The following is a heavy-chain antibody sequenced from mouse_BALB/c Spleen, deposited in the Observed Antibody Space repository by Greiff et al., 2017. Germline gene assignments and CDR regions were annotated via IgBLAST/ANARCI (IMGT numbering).Heavy chain of an antibody. J-gene: IGHJ1*01. CDR2: ISDGGSYT. V-gene: IGHV5-4*02. Sequence: EVQLVESGGGLVKPGGSLKLSCAASGFTFSDYYMYWVRQTPEKRLEWVATISDGGSYTYYPDSVKGRFTISRDNAKNNLYLQMSSLKSEDTAMYYCARDGGYGNYVGWYFDVWGAGTTVTVSS. CDR3: ARDGGYGNYVGWYFDV. D-gene: IGHD2-10*02. CDR1: GFTFSDYY.